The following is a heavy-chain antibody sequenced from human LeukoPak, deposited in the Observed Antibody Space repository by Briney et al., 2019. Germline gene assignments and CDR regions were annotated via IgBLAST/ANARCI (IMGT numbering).Heavy chain of an antibody. V-gene: IGHV3-15*01. J-gene: IGHJ4*02. CDR3: ARHQAGSSGPSFDY. D-gene: IGHD3-22*01. CDR1: GFTFSNAW. Sequence: GGSLRLSCAASGFTFSNAWMGWVRQAPGKGLEWVGRIRSKTVGGTTEYAAPVKGRFIISRDDSKNTLYLQINSLKTEDTAVYYCARHQAGSSGPSFDYWGQGTLVTVSS. CDR2: IRSKTVGGTT.